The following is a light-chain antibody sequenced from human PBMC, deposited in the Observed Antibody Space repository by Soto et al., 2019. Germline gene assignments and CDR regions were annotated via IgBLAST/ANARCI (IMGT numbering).Light chain of an antibody. CDR2: LGS. CDR3: MQALQNPWT. V-gene: IGKV2-28*01. J-gene: IGKJ1*01. CDR1: QSLLHSNGYNY. Sequence: DIVMSQSPLSLPVTPGEPSSISCRSSQSLLHSNGYNYLDWYLQKPGQSPQLLIYLGSNRASGVPERFSGSGSGTDFTLKISRVEAEDVGVYYCMQALQNPWTFGQGTKVDIK.